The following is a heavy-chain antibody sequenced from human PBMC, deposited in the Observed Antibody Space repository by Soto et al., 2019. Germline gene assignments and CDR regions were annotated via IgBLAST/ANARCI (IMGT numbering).Heavy chain of an antibody. CDR1: GLTFSSYA. Sequence: GFLRVSCAASGLTFSSYAMSWVRQAPGKGLEWVSAISGSGGSTYYADSVKGRFTISRDNSKNTLYLKMNSLRAEDTAVYYCAKDDDSSGLLPVWGQGTTVTVSS. D-gene: IGHD3-22*01. J-gene: IGHJ6*02. CDR3: AKDDDSSGLLPV. V-gene: IGHV3-23*01. CDR2: ISGSGGST.